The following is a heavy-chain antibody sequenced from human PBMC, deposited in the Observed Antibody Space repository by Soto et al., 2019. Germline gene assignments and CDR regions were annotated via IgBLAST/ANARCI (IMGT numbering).Heavy chain of an antibody. V-gene: IGHV3-23*01. CDR2: ISGSGDST. J-gene: IGHJ3*02. CDR3: AKDQTRLSNIVVVPAATPGAFDI. Sequence: GGSLRLSCAASGFTFSSYAMSWVRQAPGKGLEWVSGISGSGDSTYYADSVKGRFTISRDNSKNTLYLQMNSLRAEDRAVYYCAKDQTRLSNIVVVPAATPGAFDIWGQGTMVTVSS. D-gene: IGHD2-2*01. CDR1: GFTFSSYA.